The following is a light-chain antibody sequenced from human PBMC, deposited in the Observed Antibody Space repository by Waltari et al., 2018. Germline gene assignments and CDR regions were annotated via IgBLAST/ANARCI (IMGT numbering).Light chain of an antibody. CDR1: QSVSSSY. V-gene: IGKV3-20*01. J-gene: IGKJ3*01. Sequence: EIVLTQSPATLSFSPGERATLSCRASQSVSSSYLAWYQQKPGQAPRLLIYGASSRATGIPERFSGSGSGTDFTLTISRLEPEDFAVYYCQQYGSSSFTFGPGTKVDIK. CDR2: GAS. CDR3: QQYGSSSFT.